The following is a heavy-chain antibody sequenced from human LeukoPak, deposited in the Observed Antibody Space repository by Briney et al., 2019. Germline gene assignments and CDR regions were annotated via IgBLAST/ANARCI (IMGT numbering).Heavy chain of an antibody. CDR2: IVGSGVTT. Sequence: PGGSLRLSCAASGFRFNTYWMSWVRQAPGKGLEWVSGIVGSGVTTYYADSVKGRFTISRDNSKNTLYLHMNGLRVEDTAIYYCARDERWIQFNYWGQGTLVTASS. CDR1: GFRFNTYW. J-gene: IGHJ4*02. CDR3: ARDERWIQFNY. D-gene: IGHD5-18*01. V-gene: IGHV3-23*01.